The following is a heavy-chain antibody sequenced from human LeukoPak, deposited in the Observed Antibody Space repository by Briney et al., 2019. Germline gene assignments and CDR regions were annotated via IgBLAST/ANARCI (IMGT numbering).Heavy chain of an antibody. Sequence: GASVKVSCKASGYTFTSYYMHWVRQAPGQGLEWMGIINPSGGSTSYAQKLQGRVTMTTDTSTSTAYMELRSLRSDDTAVYYCARDPHSSGDAFDIWGQGTMVTVSS. J-gene: IGHJ3*02. CDR1: GYTFTSYY. D-gene: IGHD3-22*01. CDR2: INPSGGST. V-gene: IGHV1-46*01. CDR3: ARDPHSSGDAFDI.